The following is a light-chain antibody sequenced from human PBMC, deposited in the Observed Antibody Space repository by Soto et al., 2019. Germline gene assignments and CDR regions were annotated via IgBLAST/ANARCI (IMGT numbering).Light chain of an antibody. CDR3: LPYGSSGP. V-gene: IGKV3-20*01. CDR1: QSVSSSR. Sequence: VLKKSVGTLSLSPGERATLSCRASQSVSSSRLAWYRQKPGQAPRLLIYGASSRATGIPDRFSGSGSGTDFTLTISRLEPEDFAVYYCLPYGSSGPSAQGTKVDI. J-gene: IGKJ1*01. CDR2: GAS.